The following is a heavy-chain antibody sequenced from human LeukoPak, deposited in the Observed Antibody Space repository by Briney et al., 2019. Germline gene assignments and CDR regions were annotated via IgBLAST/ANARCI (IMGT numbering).Heavy chain of an antibody. D-gene: IGHD4-17*01. CDR3: ARGYGDQGYDY. CDR1: GGSLRAYY. CDR2: IYTSEST. V-gene: IGHV4-4*07. Sequence: SETLSLTCTVSGGSLRAYYWSWLRQPAGKGLEWVGRIYTSESTNYNPSLKSRVTMSIDTSKNQFSLKLGSVTAADSAVYYCARGYGDQGYDYWGQGTLVTVSS. J-gene: IGHJ4*02.